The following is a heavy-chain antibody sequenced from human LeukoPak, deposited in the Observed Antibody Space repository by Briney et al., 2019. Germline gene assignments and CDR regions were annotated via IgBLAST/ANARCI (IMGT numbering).Heavy chain of an antibody. V-gene: IGHV1-2*02. J-gene: IGHJ4*02. CDR3: ARLNVALPSASLTY. CDR2: INPNSGGT. Sequence: ASVKVSCKASGYTFTGYYIHWVRQAPGQGLEWMGWINPNSGGTNYAQKFQGRVTMTRDTSISTAYMELSRLRSDDTAVYYCARLNVALPSASLTYWGQGTLLIVSS. D-gene: IGHD1-7*01. CDR1: GYTFTGYY.